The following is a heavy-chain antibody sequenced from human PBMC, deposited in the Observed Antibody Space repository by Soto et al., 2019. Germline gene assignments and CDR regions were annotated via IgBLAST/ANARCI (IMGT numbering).Heavy chain of an antibody. D-gene: IGHD3-9*01. V-gene: IGHV1-2*02. CDR3: ARTISFDWLSTFDY. Sequence: QVQLVHSGTEVKKPGDSLKVSCKASGYTFTGYYLHWLRQAPGQGLVWTGWINPNAAGTHYAQKFQDRVSMTRDASTVYMELSRLTSDDTVVYYCARTISFDWLSTFDYWGQGTLVTVTS. CDR2: INPNAAGT. J-gene: IGHJ4*02. CDR1: GYTFTGYY.